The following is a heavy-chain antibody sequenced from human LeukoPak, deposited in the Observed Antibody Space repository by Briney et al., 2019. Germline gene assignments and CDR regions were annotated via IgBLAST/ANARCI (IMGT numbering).Heavy chain of an antibody. CDR1: GYTFTSYD. CDR2: MNPNSGNT. J-gene: IGHJ1*01. CDR3: ARCQDIVVVPAADAEYFQH. V-gene: IGHV1-8*01. D-gene: IGHD2-2*01. Sequence: ASVKVSCKASGYTFTSYDINWVRQATGQGLEWMGWMNPNSGNTGYAQKFQGRVTITADKSTSTAYMELSSLRSEDTAVYYCARCQDIVVVPAADAEYFQHWGQGTLVTVSS.